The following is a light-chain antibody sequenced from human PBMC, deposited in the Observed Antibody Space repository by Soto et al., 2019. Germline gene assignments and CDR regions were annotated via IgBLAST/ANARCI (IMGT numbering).Light chain of an antibody. CDR3: AAWDDSLTAVL. CDR2: GTN. V-gene: IGLV1-44*01. CDR1: SSNIGSNT. J-gene: IGLJ2*01. Sequence: QPVLTQPPPASATPGQRVTISCSGSSSNIGSNTVNWYQQLPGMAPKLLIYGTNQRPSGVPDRFSGSKSGTSASLAISGLQSEDEAYYYCAAWDDSLTAVLFGGGTKVTVL.